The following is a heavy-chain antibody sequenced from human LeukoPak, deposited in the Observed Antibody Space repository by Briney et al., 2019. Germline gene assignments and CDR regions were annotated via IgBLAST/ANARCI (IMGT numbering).Heavy chain of an antibody. CDR3: ARDPYSGSYSGVYYYYYMDV. V-gene: IGHV3-20*04. J-gene: IGHJ6*03. Sequence: GGSLTLSCAASGFTFDDHTMNWVRQAPGKGLEWVSGINWNGASTGYADSVKGRFTISRDNAKNSLYLQMHSLRAEDTALYFCARDPYSGSYSGVYYYYYMDVWGKGTTVTVSS. D-gene: IGHD1-26*01. CDR1: GFTFDDHT. CDR2: INWNGAST.